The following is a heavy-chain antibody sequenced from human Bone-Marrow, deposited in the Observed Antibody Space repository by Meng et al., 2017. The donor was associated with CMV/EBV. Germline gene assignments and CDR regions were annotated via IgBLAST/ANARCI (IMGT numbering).Heavy chain of an antibody. V-gene: IGHV4-59*12. Sequence: LRLSCTVSGSSISSYYWSWIRQPPGKGLEWIGYIYYSASTNYTPSLKTRVTISVHTYKNQFSLKLSSVTAADTAVYYCARVQVGATPFDYWGQGTLVTVSS. CDR1: GSSISSYY. J-gene: IGHJ4*02. D-gene: IGHD1-26*01. CDR3: ARVQVGATPFDY. CDR2: IYYSAST.